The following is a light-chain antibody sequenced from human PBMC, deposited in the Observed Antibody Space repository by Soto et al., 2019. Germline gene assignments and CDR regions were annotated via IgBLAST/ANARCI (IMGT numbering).Light chain of an antibody. CDR2: GAS. V-gene: IGKV3-15*01. CDR3: QQYNNWPPDRLT. J-gene: IGKJ4*01. CDR1: QSVSSN. Sequence: EIVMTQSPATLSVSPGERATLSCRASQSVSSNLAWYQQKPGQAPRLLIYGASTRATGIPARFSGSGSGTEFTLTISSLQSEDFAVYYCQQYNNWPPDRLTYGGGTKVDIK.